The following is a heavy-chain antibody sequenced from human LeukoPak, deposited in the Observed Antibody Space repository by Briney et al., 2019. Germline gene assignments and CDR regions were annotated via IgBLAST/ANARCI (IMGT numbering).Heavy chain of an antibody. D-gene: IGHD2/OR15-2a*01. CDR3: ARDRRNSSSFYYYYGMDV. J-gene: IGHJ6*02. Sequence: GASVKVSCRTSGYTFIDYFPHWVRQAPGQGLEWMGRINPHTGGTGYAQKFKGRVTMTRDTSINTVYMELSRLTFDDTALYYCARDRRNSSSFYYYYGMDVWGQGTTITVSS. CDR1: GYTFIDYF. V-gene: IGHV1-2*06. CDR2: INPHTGGT.